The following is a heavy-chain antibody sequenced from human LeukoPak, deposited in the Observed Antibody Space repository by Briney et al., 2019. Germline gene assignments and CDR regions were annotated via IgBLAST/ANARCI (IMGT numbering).Heavy chain of an antibody. D-gene: IGHD2-2*02. J-gene: IGHJ4*02. CDR2: IYYSGST. CDR1: GGSISSYY. Sequence: SETLSLTCTVSGGSISSYYWSWIRQPPGKGLEWIRSIYYSGSTYYNPSLKSRVTISVDTSKNQFSLKLSSVTAADTAVYYCARYPRTDIVVVPAAISWSDYWGQGTLVTVSS. V-gene: IGHV4-39*01. CDR3: ARYPRTDIVVVPAAISWSDY.